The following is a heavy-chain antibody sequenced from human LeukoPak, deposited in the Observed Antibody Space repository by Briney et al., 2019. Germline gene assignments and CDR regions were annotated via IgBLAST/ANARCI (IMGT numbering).Heavy chain of an antibody. V-gene: IGHV4-31*03. D-gene: IGHD6-6*01. CDR2: IYYSGGT. CDR3: ARELGSSWGPGYYGMDV. Sequence: PSETLSLTCTVSGGSISSGGYYWSWIRQHPGKGLEWIGYIYYSGGTYYNPSLKSRVTISVDTSKNQFSLKLSSVTAADTAVYYCARELGSSWGPGYYGMDVWGQGTTVTVSS. CDR1: GGSISSGGYY. J-gene: IGHJ6*02.